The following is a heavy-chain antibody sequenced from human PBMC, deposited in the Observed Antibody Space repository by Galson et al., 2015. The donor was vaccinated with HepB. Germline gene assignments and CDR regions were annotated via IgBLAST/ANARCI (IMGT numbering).Heavy chain of an antibody. CDR3: ASGWGSGYYHFPSRYFDL. CDR1: GFTFSSYA. J-gene: IGHJ2*01. CDR2: ISHDGSNK. V-gene: IGHV3-30-3*01. Sequence: SLRLSCAASGFTFSSYAMHWVRQAPGKGLEWVAVISHDGSNKYYADSVKGRFTISRDNSKNTLYLQMNSLRAEDTAVYYRASGWGSGYYHFPSRYFDLWGRGTLVTVSS. D-gene: IGHD3-22*01.